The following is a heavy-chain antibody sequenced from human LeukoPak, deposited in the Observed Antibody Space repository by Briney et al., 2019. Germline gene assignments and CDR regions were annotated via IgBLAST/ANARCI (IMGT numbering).Heavy chain of an antibody. J-gene: IGHJ4*02. D-gene: IGHD6-13*01. Sequence: ASVKVSCKASGYTFTGYYMHWVRQAPGQGLEWMGWMNPNSGNTGYAQKFQGRVTMTRNTSISTAYMELSSLRSEDTAVYYCARARGGAAAGTWGQGTLVTVSS. CDR3: ARARGGAAAGT. CDR2: MNPNSGNT. V-gene: IGHV1-8*02. CDR1: GYTFTGYY.